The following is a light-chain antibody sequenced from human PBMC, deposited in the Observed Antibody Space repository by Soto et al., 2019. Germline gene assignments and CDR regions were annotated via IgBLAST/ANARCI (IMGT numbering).Light chain of an antibody. CDR1: QSVSSN. Sequence: EIVITQSPTILSVSPGERATLSCRASQSVSSNLAWYQQKPGQAPRLLIYDASNRATGIPARFSGSGSGTDFTLTITSLEPEDFAVYYCQHRSNWPLTFGGGTKVDIK. V-gene: IGKV3-11*01. CDR3: QHRSNWPLT. J-gene: IGKJ4*01. CDR2: DAS.